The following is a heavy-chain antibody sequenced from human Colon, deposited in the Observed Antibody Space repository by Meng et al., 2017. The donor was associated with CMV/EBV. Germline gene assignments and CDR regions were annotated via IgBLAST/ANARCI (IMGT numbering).Heavy chain of an antibody. CDR2: ISSSGSTI. CDR1: GFTFSSYA. V-gene: IGHV3-48*04. D-gene: IGHD3-16*01. Sequence: GESLKISCAASGFTFSSYAMSWVRQAPGKGLEWVSYISSSGSTIYYADSVKGRFTISRDNAKNSLYLQMNSLRAEDTAVYYCARGAAAAFGYGMDVWGQGTTVTVSS. J-gene: IGHJ6*02. CDR3: ARGAAAAFGYGMDV.